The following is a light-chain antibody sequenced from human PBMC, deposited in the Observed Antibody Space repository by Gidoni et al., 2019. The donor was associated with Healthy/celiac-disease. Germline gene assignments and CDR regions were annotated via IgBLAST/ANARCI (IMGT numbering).Light chain of an antibody. CDR1: SSNIGAGYD. CDR2: GNS. Sequence: QSVLTQPPSVSEAPGQRVTIPCTGSSSNIGAGYDVHWYQQLPGTAPKLLIYGNSNRPSGVPDRFSGSKSGTSASLAITGLQAEDEADYYCQSYDSSLRGVFGGGTKLTVL. J-gene: IGLJ2*01. V-gene: IGLV1-40*01. CDR3: QSYDSSLRGV.